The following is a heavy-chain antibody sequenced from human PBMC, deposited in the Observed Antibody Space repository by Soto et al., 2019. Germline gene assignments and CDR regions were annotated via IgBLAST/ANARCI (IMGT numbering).Heavy chain of an antibody. CDR3: ARVRGYSYGSYYYYGMDV. CDR1: GFTFSSYG. Sequence: PGGSLRLSCAASGFTFSSYGMHWVRQAPGKGLEWVSVIHSGGSTYYADSVKGRFTISRDNSKNTLYLQMNSLRAEDTAVYYCARVRGYSYGSYYYYGMDVWGQGTTVTVSS. V-gene: IGHV3-66*01. CDR2: IHSGGST. J-gene: IGHJ6*02. D-gene: IGHD5-18*01.